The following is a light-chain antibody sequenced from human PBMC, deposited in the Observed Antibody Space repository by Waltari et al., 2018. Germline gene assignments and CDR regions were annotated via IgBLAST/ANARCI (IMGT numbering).Light chain of an antibody. V-gene: IGKV1-39*01. Sequence: DIRLTQSPSHLSASVGDRVTITCRASQDVQQSLNWYQQKPAKAPSLLVDAGSSLQSGVPSRFSGSGFGTDCTLTITSLQPEDFGSYYCQQSYSPPPITFGQGTRLEIK. CDR2: AGS. CDR3: QQSYSPPPIT. CDR1: QDVQQS. J-gene: IGKJ5*01.